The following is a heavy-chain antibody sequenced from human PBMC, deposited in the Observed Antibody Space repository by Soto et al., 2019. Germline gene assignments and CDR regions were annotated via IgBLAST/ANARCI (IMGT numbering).Heavy chain of an antibody. CDR3: AREKTSAAYDYHGLDV. D-gene: IGHD3-16*01. V-gene: IGHV4-31*03. CDR2: IYYSGST. J-gene: IGHJ6*02. Sequence: SETLSLTCTVSGTSIIKAYYYWTWIRQRPGKGLEWLGYIYYSGSTSYNPSLRGRIAISLDTSKNQFSLKLTSVTAADTAVYYCAREKTSAAYDYHGLDVWGQGTTVTVSS. CDR1: GTSIIKAYYY.